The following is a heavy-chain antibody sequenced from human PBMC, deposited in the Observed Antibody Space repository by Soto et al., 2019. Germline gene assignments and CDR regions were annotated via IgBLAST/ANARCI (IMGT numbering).Heavy chain of an antibody. CDR3: ARPSSGWDYYYMDV. CDR1: GYTFTGYY. D-gene: IGHD6-19*01. J-gene: IGHJ6*03. Sequence: ASVKVSCKASGYTFTGYYMHWVRQAPGQGLEWMGWINPNSGGTNYAQKFQGWVTMTRDTSISTAYMELSRLRSDDTAVYYCARPSSGWDYYYMDVWGKGTTVTVSS. CDR2: INPNSGGT. V-gene: IGHV1-2*04.